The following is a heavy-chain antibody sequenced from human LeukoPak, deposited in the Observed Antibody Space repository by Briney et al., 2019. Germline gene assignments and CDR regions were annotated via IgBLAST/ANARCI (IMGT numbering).Heavy chain of an antibody. CDR1: GGSISSYY. Sequence: SETLSLTCTVSGGSISSYYWSWIRQPPGKGLEWIGYIYYSGSTNYNPSLKSRVTISVDTSKNQFSLKLGSVTAADTAVYYCARHWRWSSEPDNYYYGMDVWGQGTTVTVSS. J-gene: IGHJ6*02. V-gene: IGHV4-59*08. CDR3: ARHWRWSSEPDNYYYGMDV. D-gene: IGHD6-25*01. CDR2: IYYSGST.